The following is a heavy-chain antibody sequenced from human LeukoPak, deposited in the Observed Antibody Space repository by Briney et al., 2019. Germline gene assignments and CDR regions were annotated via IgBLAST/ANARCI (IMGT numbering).Heavy chain of an antibody. J-gene: IGHJ6*02. V-gene: IGHV4-34*09. Sequence: SETVSLTCAAYGWSFSGYYLSWIRQPPGKGLEWMGYIYYSGSTYYNPSLKSRVTISVDTSKNQFSLKLSSVTAADTAVYYCARGGGLGFGERYYHYGMDVWGQGTTVTVSS. CDR1: GWSFSGYY. CDR3: ARGGGLGFGERYYHYGMDV. D-gene: IGHD3-10*01. CDR2: IYYSGST.